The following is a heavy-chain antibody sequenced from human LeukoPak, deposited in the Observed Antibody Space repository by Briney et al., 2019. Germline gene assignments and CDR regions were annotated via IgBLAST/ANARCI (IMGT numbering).Heavy chain of an antibody. D-gene: IGHD3-22*01. J-gene: IGHJ3*02. CDR3: ARGFYYDSSGYYLGAFDI. Sequence: ASVKVSCKASGYSFTNYGINWVRQAPGQGLEWMGWISAYNGNTNYVQKLQGRVTMTTDTSTSTAYMELRSLRSDDTAVYYCARGFYYDSSGYYLGAFDIWGQGTMVTVSS. CDR2: ISAYNGNT. V-gene: IGHV1-18*01. CDR1: GYSFTNYG.